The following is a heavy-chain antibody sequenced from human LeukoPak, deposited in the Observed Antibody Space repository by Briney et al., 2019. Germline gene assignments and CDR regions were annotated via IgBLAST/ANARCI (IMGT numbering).Heavy chain of an antibody. CDR3: ARIGGGWNEPLDY. CDR1: GGSFSGYY. D-gene: IGHD1-1*01. Sequence: SETLSLTCAVYGGSFSGYYWSWIRQPPGKGLEWIGEINHSGSTNYNPSLKSRVTISVDTSKNQFSLKLSSVTAADTAVYYCARIGGGWNEPLDYWGQGTLVTVSS. J-gene: IGHJ4*02. CDR2: INHSGST. V-gene: IGHV4-34*01.